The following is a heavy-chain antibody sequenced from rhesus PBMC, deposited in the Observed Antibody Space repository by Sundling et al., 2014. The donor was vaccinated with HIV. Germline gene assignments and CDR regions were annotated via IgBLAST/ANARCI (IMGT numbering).Heavy chain of an antibody. J-gene: IGHJ4*01. Sequence: QVQLQESGPGLVKPSETLSLTCAVSGYSISSGYYWGWIRQPPGKGLEYIGYTSGYGGNTYYNPSLKSRVTISKDTSKNQFSLKLSSVTAADTAVYYCATGDTVGTAPFDYWGQGVLVTVSS. CDR1: GYSISSGYY. CDR2: TSGYGGNT. CDR3: ATGDTVGTAPFDY. D-gene: IGHD5-24*01. V-gene: IGHV4-99*01.